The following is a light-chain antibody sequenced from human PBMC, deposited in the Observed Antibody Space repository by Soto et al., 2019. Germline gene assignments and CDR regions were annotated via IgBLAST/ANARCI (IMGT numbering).Light chain of an antibody. Sequence: DIQMTLSPSTLSASVGDRVTITCRASQSISSWLAWYQQKPGKAPKFLIYDASNLESGVPSRFSGSGSGTEFTLTISSLQPDDFATYYCQQYSSYWTFGQGTKV. CDR2: DAS. J-gene: IGKJ1*01. CDR3: QQYSSYWT. V-gene: IGKV1-5*01. CDR1: QSISSW.